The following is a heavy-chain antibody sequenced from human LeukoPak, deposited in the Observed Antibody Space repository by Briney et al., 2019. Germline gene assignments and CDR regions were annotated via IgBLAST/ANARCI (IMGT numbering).Heavy chain of an antibody. CDR3: ARGITFGGPTKY. CDR2: IYYSGST. Sequence: SETLSLTCTVSGGSISSGGYYWSWIRQHPGKGLEWIGYIYYSGSTYYNPSLKSRVTISVDTSKNQFSLKLSSVTAADTAVYYCARGITFGGPTKYWGQGTLVTVSS. CDR1: GGSISSGGYY. D-gene: IGHD3-16*01. J-gene: IGHJ4*02. V-gene: IGHV4-31*03.